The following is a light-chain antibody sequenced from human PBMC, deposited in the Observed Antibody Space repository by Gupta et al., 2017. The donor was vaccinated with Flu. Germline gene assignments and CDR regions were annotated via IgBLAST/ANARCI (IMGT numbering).Light chain of an antibody. CDR1: RSLLHRNGYIY. V-gene: IGKV2-28*01. J-gene: IGKJ3*01. CDR3: MQALQTPFT. Sequence: VLPGESASISCRSSRSLLHRNGYIYVNWFLQKPGQSPQLLIYLGFNRAPGVPDRFRGRASGTEFTLTISRVEAEDVGVYFCMQALQTPFTFGPGTKLDIK. CDR2: LGF.